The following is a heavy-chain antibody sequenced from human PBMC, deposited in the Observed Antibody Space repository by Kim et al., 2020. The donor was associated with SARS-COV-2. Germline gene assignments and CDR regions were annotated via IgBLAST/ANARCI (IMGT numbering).Heavy chain of an antibody. D-gene: IGHD3-10*01. J-gene: IGHJ4*02. CDR1: VFTFSSYA. Sequence: GGSLRLSCAASVFTFSSYAMSWVRQAPGKGLEWVSAISGSGGSTYYADSVKGRFTISRDNSKNTLYLQMNSLRAEDTAVYYCAKVGSGSYYNRRHYYDYWGQGTLVTVSS. V-gene: IGHV3-23*01. CDR3: AKVGSGSYYNRRHYYDY. CDR2: ISGSGGST.